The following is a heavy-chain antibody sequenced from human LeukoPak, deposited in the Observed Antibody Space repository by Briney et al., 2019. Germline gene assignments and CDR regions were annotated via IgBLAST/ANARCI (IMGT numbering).Heavy chain of an antibody. Sequence: SETLSLTCAVYGGSFSGYYWSWIRQPPGKGLEWIGEINHSGSTNYNPSLKSRVTISVDTSKNQFSLKLSSVTAADTAVYYCARRIMYHRWFDPWGQGTLVTVSS. J-gene: IGHJ5*02. V-gene: IGHV4-34*01. CDR3: ARRIMYHRWFDP. CDR1: GGSFSGYY. CDR2: INHSGST. D-gene: IGHD2/OR15-2a*01.